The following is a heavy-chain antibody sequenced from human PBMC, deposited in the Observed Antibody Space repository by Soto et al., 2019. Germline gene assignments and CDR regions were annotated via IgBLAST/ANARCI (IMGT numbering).Heavy chain of an antibody. D-gene: IGHD3-22*01. CDR1: GGSISSSSYY. CDR2: IYYSGST. J-gene: IGHJ5*02. CDR3: TGAYYDIDGYIXDP. V-gene: IGHV4-39*07. Sequence: PSETLSLTCTVSGGSISSSSYYWGWIRQPPGKGLEWIGSIYYSGSTYYNPSLKSRVTISVDTAKNQFSLSLSSVTAADTAVYYCTGAYYDIDGYIXDPWGQGTSVTVSS.